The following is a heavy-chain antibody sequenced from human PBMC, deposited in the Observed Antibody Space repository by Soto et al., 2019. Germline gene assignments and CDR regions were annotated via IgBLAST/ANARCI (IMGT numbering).Heavy chain of an antibody. J-gene: IGHJ3*02. Sequence: ASVKVSCKASGYTFTSYYMHWVRQAPGQGLEWMGIINPSGGSTSYAQKFQGRVTMTRDTSTSTVYMELSSLRSEDTAVYYCARGRFVGGWMTVVVPAAIGAFDIWGQGTMVTVSS. D-gene: IGHD2-2*02. CDR3: ARGRFVGGWMTVVVPAAIGAFDI. V-gene: IGHV1-46*01. CDR1: GYTFTSYY. CDR2: INPSGGST.